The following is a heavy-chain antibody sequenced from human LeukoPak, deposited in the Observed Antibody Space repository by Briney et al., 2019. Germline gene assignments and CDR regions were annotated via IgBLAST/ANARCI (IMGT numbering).Heavy chain of an antibody. J-gene: IGHJ4*02. CDR1: GYTFTSYG. Sequence: ASVKVSCKASGYTFTSYGISWVRQAPGQRLEWMGWINAGNGNTKYSQKFQGRVTITRDTSASTAYMELSSLRSEDTAVYYCARDEGMSGYAYYFDYWGQGTLVTVSS. D-gene: IGHD5-12*01. V-gene: IGHV1-3*01. CDR3: ARDEGMSGYAYYFDY. CDR2: INAGNGNT.